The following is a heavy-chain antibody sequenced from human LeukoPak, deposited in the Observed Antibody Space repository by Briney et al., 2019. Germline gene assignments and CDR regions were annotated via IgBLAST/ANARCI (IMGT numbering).Heavy chain of an antibody. CDR1: GFTFSSYS. V-gene: IGHV3-21*01. J-gene: IGHJ2*01. Sequence: SGGSLRLSCAASGFTFSSYSMNWVRQAPGKGLEWVSSISSSSSYIYYADSVKGRFTISRDNAKNSLYLQMNSLRAEDTAVYYCARSGYSYGPPYWYFDLWGRGTLVTVSS. D-gene: IGHD5-18*01. CDR3: ARSGYSYGPPYWYFDL. CDR2: ISSSSSYI.